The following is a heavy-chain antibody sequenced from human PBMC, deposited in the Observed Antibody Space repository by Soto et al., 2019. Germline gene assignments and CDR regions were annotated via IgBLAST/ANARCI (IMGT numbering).Heavy chain of an antibody. V-gene: IGHV3-30*18. CDR3: AKDGHIAVAGGNWFDP. J-gene: IGHJ5*02. D-gene: IGHD6-19*01. CDR2: ISYDGSNK. CDR1: GFTFSSYG. Sequence: VGSLRLSCAASGFTFSSYGMHWVRQAPGKGLEWVAVISYDGSNKYYADSVKGRFTISRDNSKNTLYLQMNSLRAEDTAVYYCAKDGHIAVAGGNWFDPWGQGTLVTVSS.